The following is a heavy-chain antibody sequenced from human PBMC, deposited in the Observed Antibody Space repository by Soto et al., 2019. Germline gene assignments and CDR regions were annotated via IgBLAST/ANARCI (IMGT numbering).Heavy chain of an antibody. CDR1: GGSITDYF. V-gene: IGHV4-59*01. CDR3: ARVGGDAFGDSGGFDY. D-gene: IGHD4-17*01. CDR2: IYYSGRT. J-gene: IGHJ4*02. Sequence: QVQLQESGPGLVKSSETLSLTCTVSGGSITDYFWTWIRQPPGKGLEWIGYIYYSGRTNYNPSLKNRVTISVDTSKNQFSLKLSSVTAADTAVYYCARVGGDAFGDSGGFDYWGQGTLVTVSS.